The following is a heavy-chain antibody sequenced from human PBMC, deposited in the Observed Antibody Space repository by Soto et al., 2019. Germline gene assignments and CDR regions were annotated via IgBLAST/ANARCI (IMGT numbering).Heavy chain of an antibody. CDR2: IWYDGSNK. CDR3: ARWYFDWLGLYYYYGMDV. Sequence: QVQLVESGGGVVQPGRSLRLSCAASGFTFSSYGMHWVRQAPGKGLEWVAVIWYDGSNKYYADSVKGRFTISRDNSKNTLYLQMNSLRAEDTAVYYCARWYFDWLGLYYYYGMDVWGQGTTVTVSS. V-gene: IGHV3-33*01. CDR1: GFTFSSYG. J-gene: IGHJ6*02. D-gene: IGHD3-9*01.